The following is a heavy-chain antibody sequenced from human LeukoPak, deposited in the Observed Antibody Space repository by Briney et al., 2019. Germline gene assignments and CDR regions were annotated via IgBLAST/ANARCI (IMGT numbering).Heavy chain of an antibody. J-gene: IGHJ3*01. CDR2: IHTSGST. CDR1: GASISSYY. V-gene: IGHV4-4*07. Sequence: PETLSLTCRVYGASISSYYWSWIRQPAGKGLEWIGRIHTSGSTNYNPSLKSRVTMSVDMTQNQFSLKLSSVTAADSAVYYCASVALGAFDSWGQGTMVTVSS. CDR3: ASVALGAFDS. D-gene: IGHD3-10*01.